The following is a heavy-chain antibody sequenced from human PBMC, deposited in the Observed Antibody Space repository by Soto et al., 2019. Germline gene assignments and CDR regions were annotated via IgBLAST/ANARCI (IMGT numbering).Heavy chain of an antibody. CDR1: GDSMTSGDYS. CDR3: ARGDYQYSIDY. D-gene: IGHD2-2*01. Sequence: QLQLQESGSRLVKSSQTLSLTCTVSGDSMTSGDYSWSWIRQPPGKGLEWLGYIYRTGNTHYSPSLKRRVSISQDTSKNPFSLELTSVTAADTAVYYCARGDYQYSIDYWGQGTLVTVSS. V-gene: IGHV4-30-2*01. J-gene: IGHJ4*02. CDR2: IYRTGNT.